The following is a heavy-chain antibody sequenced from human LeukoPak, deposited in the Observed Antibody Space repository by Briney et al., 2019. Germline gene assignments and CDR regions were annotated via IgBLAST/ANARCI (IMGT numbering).Heavy chain of an antibody. CDR2: ISSSSSYI. V-gene: IGHV3-21*01. CDR3: ARADGSSSFPDY. CDR1: GFTFSSYS. J-gene: IGHJ4*02. D-gene: IGHD6-13*01. Sequence: GGSLRLSCAASGFTFSSYSMNWVRQAPGKGLEWVSSISSSSSYIYYADSVKGRFTISRDNAKNSLYLQMNSLRAEDTAVYYCARADGSSSFPDYWGQGTLVTFSS.